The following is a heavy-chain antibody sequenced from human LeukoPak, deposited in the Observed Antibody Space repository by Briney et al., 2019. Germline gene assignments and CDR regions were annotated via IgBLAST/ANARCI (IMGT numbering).Heavy chain of an antibody. CDR1: GFTFSSYA. J-gene: IGHJ4*02. D-gene: IGHD5-18*01. CDR2: ISGSGGST. Sequence: GGSLRLSCAASGFTFSSYAMSWVRQAPGKGLEWVSAISGSGGSTYYADSVKGRFTISRDNSKNTLYLQMNSLRAEDTAVYYCAKAQRGYSYGQPFDYWGQGTLVTVSS. CDR3: AKAQRGYSYGQPFDY. V-gene: IGHV3-23*01.